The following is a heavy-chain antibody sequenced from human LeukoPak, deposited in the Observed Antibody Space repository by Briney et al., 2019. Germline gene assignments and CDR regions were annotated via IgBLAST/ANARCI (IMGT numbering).Heavy chain of an antibody. D-gene: IGHD2-2*01. CDR3: ARGWGIPAPISWFDP. V-gene: IGHV1-69*05. J-gene: IGHJ5*02. CDR1: GGSFSSNI. Sequence: LRASVKVSCKASGGSFSSNIIGWVRQAPGQGLEWMGGIVPIFGKTKYAQKFQGRVTITTDESSSTAYMELSSLRSDDTAIYYCARGWGIPAPISWFDPWGQGTLDTVSS. CDR2: IVPIFGKT.